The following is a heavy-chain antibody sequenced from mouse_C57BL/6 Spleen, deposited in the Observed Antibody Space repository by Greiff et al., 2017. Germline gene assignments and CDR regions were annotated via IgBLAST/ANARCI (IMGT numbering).Heavy chain of an antibody. CDR3: ESHYYGSSVDY. CDR2: IDPSDSYT. CDR1: GYTFTSYW. J-gene: IGHJ2*01. Sequence: VQLQQPGAELVKPGASVKLSCKASGYTFTSYWMQWVKQRPGQGLEWIGEIDPSDSYTNYNQKFKGKATLTLDTSSSTAYMQLISLTSEDSAVYYCESHYYGSSVDYWGQGTTLTVSS. D-gene: IGHD1-1*01. V-gene: IGHV1-50*01.